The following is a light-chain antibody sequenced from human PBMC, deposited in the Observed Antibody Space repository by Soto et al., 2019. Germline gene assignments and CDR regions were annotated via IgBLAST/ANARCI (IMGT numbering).Light chain of an antibody. CDR3: QQYNNWPPT. J-gene: IGKJ1*01. Sequence: EIVMTQSPATLSVSPGERATLSCRASQSVSGNLAWYQQKPGQAPSLIIYGASTRATGIPARFSGSGSGTEFTLTLSSLQSEDFAVYYCQQYNNWPPTFGQGTKVEIK. CDR2: GAS. CDR1: QSVSGN. V-gene: IGKV3D-15*01.